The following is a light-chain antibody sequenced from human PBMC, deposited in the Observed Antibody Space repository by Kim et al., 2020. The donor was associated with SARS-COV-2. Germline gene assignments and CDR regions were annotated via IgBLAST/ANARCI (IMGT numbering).Light chain of an antibody. J-gene: IGLJ3*02. CDR3: NSRDSSGNHWV. V-gene: IGLV3-19*01. CDR1: SLRSYY. Sequence: SSELTQDPAVSVALGQTVRITCQGDSLRSYYASWYQQKPGQAPVLVIYGKNNRPSGIPDRFSGSSSGNTASLTITGALAEDEADYYCNSRDSSGNHWVFG. CDR2: GKN.